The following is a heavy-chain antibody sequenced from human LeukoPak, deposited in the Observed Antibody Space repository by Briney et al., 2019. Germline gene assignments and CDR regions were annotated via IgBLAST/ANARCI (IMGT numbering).Heavy chain of an antibody. Sequence: GGSLRLSCAASGFTFSNYWMNWVRQAPGKGLEWVANIKEDGSDKYYVDSVKGRFSISKDNAKNSLYLQMNSLRAEDTAVYYCARGSAVTANNFDFWGQGTLVTVSS. CDR2: IKEDGSDK. J-gene: IGHJ4*02. CDR3: ARGSAVTANNFDF. D-gene: IGHD4-11*01. CDR1: GFTFSNYW. V-gene: IGHV3-7*01.